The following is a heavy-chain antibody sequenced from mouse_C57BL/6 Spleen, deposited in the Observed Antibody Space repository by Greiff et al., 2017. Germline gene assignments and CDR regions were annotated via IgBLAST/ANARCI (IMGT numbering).Heavy chain of an antibody. CDR3: ARSGPYYDYDNYYAMDY. D-gene: IGHD2-4*01. Sequence: QVQLQQSGPELVKPGASVKISCKASGYAFSSSWMNWVKQRPGKGLEWIGRIYPGDGDTNYNGKFKGKATLTADKSSSTAYMQLSSLTSEDSAVYFCARSGPYYDYDNYYAMDYWGQGTSVTVSS. CDR1: GYAFSSSW. CDR2: IYPGDGDT. J-gene: IGHJ4*01. V-gene: IGHV1-82*01.